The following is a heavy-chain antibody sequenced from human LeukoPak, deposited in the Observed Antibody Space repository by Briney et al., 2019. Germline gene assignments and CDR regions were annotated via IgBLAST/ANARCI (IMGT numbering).Heavy chain of an antibody. CDR2: LSGTGGST. CDR3: AREFFGY. CDR1: GFTFSNYA. J-gene: IGHJ4*02. V-gene: IGHV3-23*01. Sequence: TGGSLRLSCAASGFTFSNYAMSWVRQAPGKGLEWVSTLSGTGGSTYYADSVKGRFTISRDNSKNTLYLQVSSLRAEDTAVYYCAREFFGYWGQGTLVTVSS.